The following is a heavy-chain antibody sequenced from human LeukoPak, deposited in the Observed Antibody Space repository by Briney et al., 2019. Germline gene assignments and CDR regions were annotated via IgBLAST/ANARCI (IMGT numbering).Heavy chain of an antibody. CDR3: ARRYTASPGERFDY. Sequence: PSETLSLTCTASGGSISAYYWSWIRQPPGKGLEWIGYIYYSGSTNYNPSLNSRVTISLDTSKNQFSLMLRSLTAADTAVYYCARRYTASPGERFDYWGQGTLVTVSS. CDR1: GGSISAYY. J-gene: IGHJ4*02. V-gene: IGHV4-59*08. CDR2: IYYSGST. D-gene: IGHD2-2*02.